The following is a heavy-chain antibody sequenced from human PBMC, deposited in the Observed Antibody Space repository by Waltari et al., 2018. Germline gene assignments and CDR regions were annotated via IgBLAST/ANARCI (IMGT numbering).Heavy chain of an antibody. D-gene: IGHD1-1*01. CDR1: GYTFTGYY. V-gene: IGHV1-2*06. CDR3: ARGGETWNRLETHFDY. CDR2: INHNSGGT. J-gene: IGHJ4*02. Sequence: QVQLVQSGAEVKKPGASVKVSCKASGYTFTGYYMHWVRQAPGQGLEWMGRINHNSGGTNYAQKFQGRVTMTRDTSISTAYMELSRLRSDDTAIYYCARGGETWNRLETHFDYWGQGTLVTVSS.